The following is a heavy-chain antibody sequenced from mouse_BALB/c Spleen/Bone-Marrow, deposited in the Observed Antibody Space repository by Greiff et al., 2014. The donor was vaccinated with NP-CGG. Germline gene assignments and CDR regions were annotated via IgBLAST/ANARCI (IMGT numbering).Heavy chain of an antibody. CDR2: INPSNGGT. CDR3: TNDYLFAY. Sequence: VNLVESGAELVKPGASVKLSCKASGYTFTSYYMYWVKQRPGQGLEWIGEINPSNGGTNFNGKFKSKATLTVDKSSSTAYMQLSSLTSEDSAVYYCTNDYLFAYWGQGTLVTVSA. J-gene: IGHJ3*01. V-gene: IGHV1S81*02. CDR1: GYTFTSYY. D-gene: IGHD2-4*01.